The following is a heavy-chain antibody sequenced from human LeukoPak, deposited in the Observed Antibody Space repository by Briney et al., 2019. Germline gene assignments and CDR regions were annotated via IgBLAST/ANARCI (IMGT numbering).Heavy chain of an antibody. D-gene: IGHD2-2*01. V-gene: IGHV3-23*01. Sequence: GGSLRLACAASGFTFSYYGMTWVRHAPGKGLEWVSSISSGGSTYYADSVKGRFTISRDNSKNTLYLQMNSLRAEDTAVYYCAKGGCSTTSCYARYFDYWGQGTLVSVSA. CDR3: AKGGCSTTSCYARYFDY. J-gene: IGHJ4*02. CDR1: GFTFSYYG. CDR2: ISSGGST.